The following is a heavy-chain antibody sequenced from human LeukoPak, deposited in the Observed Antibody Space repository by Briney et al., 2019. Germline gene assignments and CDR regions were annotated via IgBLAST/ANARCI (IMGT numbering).Heavy chain of an antibody. Sequence: PGGSLRLSCAASGFTFRSYWMHWVRQAPGKGLGWVSRMNSDGSRTNYADSVKGRFTISRDNAKTTLYLQMNSLRAEDTAVYYCARAGGYSYNNWFDPWGQGTLVTVSS. CDR2: MNSDGSRT. CDR3: ARAGGYSYNNWFDP. J-gene: IGHJ5*02. CDR1: GFTFRSYW. D-gene: IGHD5-18*01. V-gene: IGHV3-74*01.